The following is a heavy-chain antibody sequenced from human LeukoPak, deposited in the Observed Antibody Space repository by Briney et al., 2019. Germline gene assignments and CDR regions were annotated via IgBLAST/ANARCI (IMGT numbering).Heavy chain of an antibody. CDR3: TGTGYSSGYVDY. V-gene: IGHV4-61*02. CDR1: GGSITSGSFY. Sequence: SETLSLXCIVSGGSITSGSFYWIWIRQPAEKGLEWIGRLHTSGITNYNPSLKSRVAISVDTSENQFSLKLNSVTAADTAVYYCTGTGYSSGYVDYWGQGTLVTVSS. D-gene: IGHD5-18*01. CDR2: LHTSGIT. J-gene: IGHJ4*02.